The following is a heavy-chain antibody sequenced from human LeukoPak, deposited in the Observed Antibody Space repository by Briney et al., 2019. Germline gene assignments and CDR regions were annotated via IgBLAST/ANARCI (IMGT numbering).Heavy chain of an antibody. V-gene: IGHV3-66*01. CDR2: IYSGGST. D-gene: IGHD3-10*01. CDR1: GFTVSSSY. CDR3: ASFGHMVRGVSYYYGMDV. Sequence: GGSLRLSCAASGFTVSSSYMSWVRQAPGKGLEWVSVIYSGGSTYYADSVKGRFTISRDNSKNTLYLQMNSLRAEDTAVYYCASFGHMVRGVSYYYGMDVWGQGTAVTVSS. J-gene: IGHJ6*02.